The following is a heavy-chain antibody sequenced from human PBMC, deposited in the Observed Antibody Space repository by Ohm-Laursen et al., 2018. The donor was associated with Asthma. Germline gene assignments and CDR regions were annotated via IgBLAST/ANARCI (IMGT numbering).Heavy chain of an antibody. D-gene: IGHD4-11*01. Sequence: SETLSLTCTVSGASMTSGDHSWTWIRQPPGKGLEWIGYIYKSGGSYYNSSHKSRVIISIDTSKNQFALKLNAVTAADTAVYYCARYEHSNYFNYWGQGTLVTVSS. CDR1: GASMTSGDHS. CDR2: IYKSGGS. CDR3: ARYEHSNYFNY. J-gene: IGHJ4*02. V-gene: IGHV4-30-2*01.